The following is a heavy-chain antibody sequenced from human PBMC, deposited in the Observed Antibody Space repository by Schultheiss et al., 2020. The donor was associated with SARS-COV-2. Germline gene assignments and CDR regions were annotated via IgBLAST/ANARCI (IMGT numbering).Heavy chain of an antibody. D-gene: IGHD6-13*01. J-gene: IGHJ6*02. V-gene: IGHV3-48*02. Sequence: GGSLRLSCVASGFTFSSYSMNWVRQAPGKGLEWVSYISSGSTTKQYSDSVKGRFTIFRDNGKNTLHLQMNSLRDEDTAVYYCARDFSELVIAAQTTTRSYYGMDVWGQGTTVTVSS. CDR3: ARDFSELVIAAQTTTRSYYGMDV. CDR2: ISSGSTTK. CDR1: GFTFSSYS.